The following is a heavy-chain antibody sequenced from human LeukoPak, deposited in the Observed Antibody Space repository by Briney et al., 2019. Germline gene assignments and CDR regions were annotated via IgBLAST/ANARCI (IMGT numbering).Heavy chain of an antibody. D-gene: IGHD1-26*01. J-gene: IGHJ4*02. CDR2: IHTSGES. Sequence: SETLSLTCTVSGASISNYYWSWIGQTPQKGLEGMGHIHTSGESRYFHSLHSRPSLSIDRHINQLSLKLTSVTAADTAVYFCARLVSYHDFWGQGALVTVSS. V-gene: IGHV4-4*09. CDR1: GASISNYY. CDR3: ARLVSYHDF.